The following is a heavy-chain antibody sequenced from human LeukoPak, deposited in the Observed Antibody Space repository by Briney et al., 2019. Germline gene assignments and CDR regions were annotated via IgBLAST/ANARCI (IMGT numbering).Heavy chain of an antibody. Sequence: GGSLRLSCAASGFRFSAKYMGWVRQAPGKGLEWVSVIYNGAETSYVDSVKGRFTISGDNSENALYLQMNTLGDEDTAVYYCAGATHWLAYEYWGQGTLVTVSS. V-gene: IGHV3-53*01. CDR2: IYNGAET. D-gene: IGHD6-19*01. CDR1: GFRFSAKY. J-gene: IGHJ4*02. CDR3: AGATHWLAYEY.